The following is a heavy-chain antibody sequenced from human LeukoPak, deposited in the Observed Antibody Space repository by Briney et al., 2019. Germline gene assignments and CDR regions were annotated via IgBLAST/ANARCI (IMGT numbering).Heavy chain of an antibody. CDR2: SDDYGNT. D-gene: IGHD6-25*01. CDR3: ARGLRPGKDDALHV. Sequence: SETLSLTCGVDDGSFSRFYWTWIRQPPGKGLEWIGESDDYGNTNFNPSLKSRATISMDTSKKQVSLKLTSVSAADTAVYYRARGLRPGKDDALHVWGQGTMVTVSS. CDR1: DGSFSRFY. J-gene: IGHJ3*01. V-gene: IGHV4-34*01.